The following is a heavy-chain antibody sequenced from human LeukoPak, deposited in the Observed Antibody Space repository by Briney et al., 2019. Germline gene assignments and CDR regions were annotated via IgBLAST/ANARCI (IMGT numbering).Heavy chain of an antibody. J-gene: IGHJ4*02. Sequence: GGSLRLSCAASGFTFSSYSMNWVRQAPGKGLEWGSSISSSGRYIYYADSVKGRFTISRDNAKNSLYLQMNSLRAEDTAVYYCARDNPDRYCSSTSCYQDYWGQGTLVTVSS. V-gene: IGHV3-21*01. CDR1: GFTFSSYS. CDR3: ARDNPDRYCSSTSCYQDY. D-gene: IGHD2-2*01. CDR2: ISSSGRYI.